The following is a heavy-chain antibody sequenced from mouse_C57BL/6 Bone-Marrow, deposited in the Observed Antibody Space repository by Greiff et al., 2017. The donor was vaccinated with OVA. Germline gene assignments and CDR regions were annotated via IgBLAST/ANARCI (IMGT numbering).Heavy chain of an antibody. CDR1: GYAFSSYW. V-gene: IGHV1-80*01. Sequence: VQLQQSGAELVKPGASVKISCKASGYAFSSYWMNWVKQRPGKGLEWIGQIYPGDGDTNYNGKFKGKATLTADKSSSTAYMQRSSLTSEDSAVYCCARRKLGGGYFDYWGQGTTLTVSS. CDR2: IYPGDGDT. J-gene: IGHJ2*01. CDR3: ARRKLGGGYFDY. D-gene: IGHD4-1*01.